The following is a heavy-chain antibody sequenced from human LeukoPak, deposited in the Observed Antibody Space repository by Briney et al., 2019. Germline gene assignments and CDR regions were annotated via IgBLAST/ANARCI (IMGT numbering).Heavy chain of an antibody. CDR2: IKQDGSEK. J-gene: IGHJ6*03. CDR1: GFTFISYW. Sequence: GGSLRLSCAASGFTFISYWMSWVRQAPGKGLEWVANIKQDGSEKYYVDSVKGRFTISTDNAKNSLYLQMNSLRAEDTAVYYCARAKVTYYDFWSGYTYYYHMDVWGTGTTVTVSS. D-gene: IGHD3-3*01. V-gene: IGHV3-7*01. CDR3: ARAKVTYYDFWSGYTYYYHMDV.